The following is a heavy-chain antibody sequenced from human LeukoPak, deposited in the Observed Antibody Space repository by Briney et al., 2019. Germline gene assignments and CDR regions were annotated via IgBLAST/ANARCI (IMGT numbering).Heavy chain of an antibody. Sequence: GGSLRLSCAASGFTFSSYGMHWVRQAPGKGLEWVAVISYDGSNKYYADSVKGRFTISRDNAKNSLYLQMNSLRAEDTAVYYCARGTWFGEWRLDYWGQGTLVTVSS. J-gene: IGHJ4*02. CDR3: ARGTWFGEWRLDY. CDR2: ISYDGSNK. V-gene: IGHV3-30*03. CDR1: GFTFSSYG. D-gene: IGHD3-10*01.